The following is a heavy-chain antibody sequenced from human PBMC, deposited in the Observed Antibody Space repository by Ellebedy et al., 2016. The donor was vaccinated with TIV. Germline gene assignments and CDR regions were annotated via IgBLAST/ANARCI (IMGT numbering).Heavy chain of an antibody. CDR3: ARVVAAGIGWFDP. D-gene: IGHD6-13*01. CDR2: IIPIFGTA. J-gene: IGHJ5*02. Sequence: SVKVSXXASGGSFSSYAISWVRQAPGQGLEWMGGIIPIFGTANYAQKFQGRVTMTTDTSTSTAYMELRSLRSDDTAVYYCARVVAAGIGWFDPWGQGTLVTVSS. CDR1: GGSFSSYA. V-gene: IGHV1-69*05.